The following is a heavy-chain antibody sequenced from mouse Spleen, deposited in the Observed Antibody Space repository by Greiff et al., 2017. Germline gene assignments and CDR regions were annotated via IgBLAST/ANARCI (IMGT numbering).Heavy chain of an antibody. CDR2: IDPSDSYT. Sequence: VQLQQPGAELVKPGASVKLSCKASGYTFTSYWMQWVKQRPGQGLEWIGEIDPSDSYTNYNQKFKGKATLTVDTSSSTAYMQLSSLTSEDSAVYYCSRSPLSYGYFGVLGARTTVTVSS. J-gene: IGHJ1*01. CDR3: SRSPLSYGYFGV. CDR1: GYTFTSYW. V-gene: IGHV1-50*01.